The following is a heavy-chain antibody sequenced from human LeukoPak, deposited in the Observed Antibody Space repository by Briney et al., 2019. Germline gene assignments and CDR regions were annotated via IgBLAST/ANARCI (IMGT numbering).Heavy chain of an antibody. J-gene: IGHJ6*03. D-gene: IGHD2-21*02. CDR2: TRNKANSYTT. CDR1: GFTFSDHY. V-gene: IGHV3-72*01. Sequence: GGSLRLSCAASGFTFSDHYMDWVRQAPGKGLEWVGRTRNKANSYTTEYAASVKGRFTISRDDSKNSLYLQMNSLKTEDTAVYYCAREARLNYYYYMDVWGKGTTVTVSS. CDR3: AREARLNYYYYMDV.